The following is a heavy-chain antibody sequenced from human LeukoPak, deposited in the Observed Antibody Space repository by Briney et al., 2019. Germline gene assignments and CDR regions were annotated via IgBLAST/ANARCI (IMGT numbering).Heavy chain of an antibody. CDR2: INPRGST. V-gene: IGHV4-34*01. Sequence: SETLSLTCGVYGGTFSGYYWNWIRQPPGKGLEWIGEINPRGSTNYNPSLKSRVTLSADTSKNQFSLTLNSVTAAETAVYYCARRRRGYYFDYWGLGNLVTVSS. D-gene: IGHD6-13*01. J-gene: IGHJ4*02. CDR1: GGTFSGYY. CDR3: ARRRRGYYFDY.